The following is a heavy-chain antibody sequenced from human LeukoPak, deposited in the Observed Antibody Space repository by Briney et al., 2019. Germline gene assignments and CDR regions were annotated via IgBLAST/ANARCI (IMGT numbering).Heavy chain of an antibody. J-gene: IGHJ4*02. CDR2: IYYSGST. D-gene: IGHD3-3*01. V-gene: IGHV4-39*01. Sequence: SETLSLTCTVSGGSISISNYYWGWIRQPPGKGLEWIGSIYYSGSTYYNPSLKSRVTISVDTSKNQFSLKLSSVTAADTAVYYCARLKRDLGVVNHWGQGTLVTVSS. CDR1: GGSISISNYY. CDR3: ARLKRDLGVVNH.